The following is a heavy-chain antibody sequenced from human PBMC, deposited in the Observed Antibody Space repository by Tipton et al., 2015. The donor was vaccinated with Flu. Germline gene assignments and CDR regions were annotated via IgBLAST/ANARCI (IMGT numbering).Heavy chain of an antibody. D-gene: IGHD4-11*01. Sequence: LRLSCAVSGYSIRSSNYYWGWIRQPPGKGLEWIGNIFHSGNSYHNPSLKSRVTMSVETSKNQFSLKLSSVTAADTAVYYCARRDYGNYVSEPKNWFDSWGQGVLVIVSS. V-gene: IGHV4-38-2*01. CDR1: GYSIRSSNYY. CDR3: ARRDYGNYVSEPKNWFDS. J-gene: IGHJ5*01. CDR2: IFHSGNS.